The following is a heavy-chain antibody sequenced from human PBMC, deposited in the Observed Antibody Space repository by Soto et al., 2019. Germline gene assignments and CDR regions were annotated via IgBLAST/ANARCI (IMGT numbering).Heavy chain of an antibody. Sequence: QVQLVESGGGVVQPGRALRLSCAASGFTFTTYAIHWVRQAPGKGLEWVAVIASNGRTEYYADSVKSRFTISRDNSKNLLFLQMNSRRAEDTAFYYWARTELEEDEAFDLWGQGTMVTVSS. J-gene: IGHJ3*01. CDR1: GFTFTTYA. D-gene: IGHD1-26*01. CDR2: IASNGRTE. CDR3: ARTELEEDEAFDL. V-gene: IGHV3-30*04.